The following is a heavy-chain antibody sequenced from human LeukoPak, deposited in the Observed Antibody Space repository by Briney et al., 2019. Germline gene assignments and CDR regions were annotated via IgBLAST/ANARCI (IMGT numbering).Heavy chain of an antibody. CDR3: ARCEYDYVWGSYRYAPSDY. CDR1: GGTFSSYA. CDR2: IIPIFGTA. V-gene: IGHV1-69*13. D-gene: IGHD3-16*02. Sequence: SVKVSCKASGGTFSSYAISWVRQAPGQGLEWMGGIIPIFGTANYAQKFQGRVTITADESTSTAYMELSSLRSEDTDVYYCARCEYDYVWGSYRYAPSDYWGQGTLVTVSS. J-gene: IGHJ4*02.